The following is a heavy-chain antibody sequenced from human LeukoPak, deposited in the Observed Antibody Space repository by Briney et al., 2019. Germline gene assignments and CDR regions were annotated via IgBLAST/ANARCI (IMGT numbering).Heavy chain of an antibody. J-gene: IGHJ6*03. V-gene: IGHV1-18*01. CDR2: INVYNGNT. CDR3: ARRGYHLLPLRRFYYYYMDV. Sequence: GASVKVSCKASGYTFTSYGISWVRQAPGQGLEWMGWINVYNGNTDYAQKLQGRVTMTTDTSTTTAYMELRSLRSDDTAVYYCARRGYHLLPLRRFYYYYMDVWGKGTTVTISS. D-gene: IGHD2-2*01. CDR1: GYTFTSYG.